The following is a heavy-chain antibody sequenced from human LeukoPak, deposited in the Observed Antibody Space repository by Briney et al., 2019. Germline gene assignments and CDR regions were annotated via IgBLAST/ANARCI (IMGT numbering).Heavy chain of an antibody. CDR2: IKHDGTEK. CDR3: ARHNWYHFDY. CDR1: GFSFESFS. V-gene: IGHV3-7*01. Sequence: GGSLRLSCTASGFSFESFSMTWVRQAPGKGLEWVANIKHDGTEKYYVDSMRGRVTVSRDNAKNSLYLRMNSLKAEDTAVYFCARHNWYHFDYWGQGTLVTASS. D-gene: IGHD1-1*01. J-gene: IGHJ4*02.